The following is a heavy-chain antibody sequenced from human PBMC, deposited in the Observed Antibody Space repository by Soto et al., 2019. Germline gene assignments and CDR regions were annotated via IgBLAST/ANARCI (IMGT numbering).Heavy chain of an antibody. CDR1: GFTFSSYG. V-gene: IGHV3-30*18. Sequence: QVQLVESGGGVVQPGRSLRLSCAASGFTFSSYGMHWVRQAPGKGLEWVAVISYDGSNKYYADCLKGRFTISRDKSKNTLYLQMNSLRAEDTAVYYCEKDWDCSGGRCYSHIDYWGQGTLVTVSS. J-gene: IGHJ4*02. D-gene: IGHD2-15*01. CDR2: ISYDGSNK. CDR3: EKDWDCSGGRCYSHIDY.